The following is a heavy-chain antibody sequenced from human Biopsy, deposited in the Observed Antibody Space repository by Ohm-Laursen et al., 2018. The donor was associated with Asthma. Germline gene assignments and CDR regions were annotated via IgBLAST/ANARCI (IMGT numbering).Heavy chain of an antibody. Sequence: SETLSLTCAVSGDSISSNRWWTWVRQSPGRGLEWIGEIYYSGSTNYHPSLKGRVTISVAKSKNQFSLRLTSVTAADTAVYYCARAIGTGDWYFDVWGRGTLVTVSS. D-gene: IGHD1-1*01. CDR1: GDSISSNRW. J-gene: IGHJ2*01. CDR3: ARAIGTGDWYFDV. CDR2: IYYSGST. V-gene: IGHV4-4*02.